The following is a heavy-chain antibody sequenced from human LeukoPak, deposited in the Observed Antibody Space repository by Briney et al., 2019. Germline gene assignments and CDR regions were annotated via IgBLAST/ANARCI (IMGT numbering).Heavy chain of an antibody. D-gene: IGHD5-18*01. CDR1: GYTFTSSG. CDR3: ARGSPYSYGQQYYYYYMDV. J-gene: IGHJ6*03. CDR2: VSAYNGNT. Sequence: ASVKVSCKASGYTFTSSGISWVRQAPGQGLQWMGWVSAYNGNTNYAQKLQGRVTMTTDTSTSTAYMELRSLRSDDTAVYYCARGSPYSYGQQYYYYYMDVWGKGTTVTVSS. V-gene: IGHV1-18*01.